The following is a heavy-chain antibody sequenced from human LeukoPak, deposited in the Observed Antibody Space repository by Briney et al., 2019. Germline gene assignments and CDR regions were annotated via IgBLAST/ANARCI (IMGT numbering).Heavy chain of an antibody. CDR3: ARGISPTPDIVVVPAAQYYFDY. V-gene: IGHV4-31*03. CDR1: GGSISSGGYY. D-gene: IGHD2-2*01. Sequence: SETLSLTCTVSGGSISSGGYYWSWIRQHPGKGLEWIGYIYYSGSTYYNPSLKSRVTISVDTSKKQFSLKLSSVTAADTAVYYCARGISPTPDIVVVPAAQYYFDYWGQGTLVTVSS. J-gene: IGHJ4*02. CDR2: IYYSGST.